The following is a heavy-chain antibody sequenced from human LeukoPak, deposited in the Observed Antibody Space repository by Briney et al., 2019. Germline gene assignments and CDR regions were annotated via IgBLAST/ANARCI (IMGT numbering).Heavy chain of an antibody. D-gene: IGHD2-2*01. J-gene: IGHJ4*02. V-gene: IGHV3-66*02. CDR3: ARVPSKRYHLPYFDY. Sequence: GGSLRLSCAASGFTVSSNYMSWVRQTPGKGLEWVSVIYSGGNTYYADSVKGRFTISRDNSKNTLYLQMNSLRAVDTAVYYCARVPSKRYHLPYFDYWGQGTLVTVSS. CDR2: IYSGGNT. CDR1: GFTVSSNY.